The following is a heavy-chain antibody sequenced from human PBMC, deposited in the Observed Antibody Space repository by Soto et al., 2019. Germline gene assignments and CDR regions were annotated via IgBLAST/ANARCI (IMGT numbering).Heavy chain of an antibody. CDR2: IYYSGST. CDR3: ARAGVATMYHGNNWFGP. V-gene: IGHV4-30-4*08. CDR1: GGSISSGDYY. Sequence: QVQLQESGPGLVKPSQTLSLTCTVSGGSISSGDYYWGWIRQPPGKGLEWIGYIYYSGSTYYNPSLKSRVTISVDTSKNQFSLNLSSVTAADTVMYYCARAGVATMYHGNNWFGPWGQGTLVTVSS. D-gene: IGHD5-12*01. J-gene: IGHJ5*02.